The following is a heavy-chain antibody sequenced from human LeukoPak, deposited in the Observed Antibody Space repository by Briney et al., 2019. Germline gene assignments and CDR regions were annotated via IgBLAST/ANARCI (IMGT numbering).Heavy chain of an antibody. D-gene: IGHD3-9*01. V-gene: IGHV3-53*01. CDR1: GFTVISNY. CDR2: IYSGGGT. J-gene: IGHJ4*02. Sequence: GGSLRLSCAASGFTVISNYMTWVRQAPGKGLEWVSIIYSGGGTYYADSVKGRFTISRDNSKKMLYLHMKSLRAEDTAVYYCAKFGDILTGYPYYFDYWGQGTRVTVSS. CDR3: AKFGDILTGYPYYFDY.